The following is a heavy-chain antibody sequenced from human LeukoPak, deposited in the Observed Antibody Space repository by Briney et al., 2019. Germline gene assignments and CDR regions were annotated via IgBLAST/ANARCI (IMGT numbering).Heavy chain of an antibody. J-gene: IGHJ4*02. CDR3: AKGAYDYIEIAYFDY. V-gene: IGHV3-23*01. D-gene: IGHD5-12*01. CDR1: GFSFDNYA. CDR2: IIGSSGST. Sequence: GGSLRLSCVASGFSFDNYAMNWVRRAPGKGLEWVSLIIGSSGSTFYADSVKGRFTISRDKSKNTLYLQMNSLRAEDTAVYYCAKGAYDYIEIAYFDYWGQGSLVTVSS.